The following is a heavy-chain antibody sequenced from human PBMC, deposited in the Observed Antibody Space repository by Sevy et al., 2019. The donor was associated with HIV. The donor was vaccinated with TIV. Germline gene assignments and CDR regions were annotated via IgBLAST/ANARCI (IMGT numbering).Heavy chain of an antibody. J-gene: IGHJ4*02. CDR1: GHTLNQLS. D-gene: IGHD3-22*01. CDR2: FDPEDGET. Sequence: ASVKVSCKVSGHTLNQLSMHWVRQAPGKGLEWMGRFDPEDGETIYAQRFQGRFTMTEDTSKDTAYMHLSSLRSEDTAVYYCASAREYYEDNSGYFDYWGQGTLVTVSS. V-gene: IGHV1-24*01. CDR3: ASAREYYEDNSGYFDY.